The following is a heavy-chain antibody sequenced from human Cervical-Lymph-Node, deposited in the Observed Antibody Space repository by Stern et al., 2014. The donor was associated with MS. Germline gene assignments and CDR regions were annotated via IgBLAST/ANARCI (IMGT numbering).Heavy chain of an antibody. Sequence: EVQLVESGGGLVKPGGSLRLSCAASGFTFSSYSMNWVRQAPGKGLEWASSMSSSSSYIYSADARKGRFTISRDNAKNSLYLQMNSLRAEDTAVYYCARDSSSWYSADYWGQGTLVTVSS. J-gene: IGHJ4*02. D-gene: IGHD6-13*01. CDR1: GFTFSSYS. V-gene: IGHV3-21*01. CDR3: ARDSSSWYSADY. CDR2: MSSSSSYI.